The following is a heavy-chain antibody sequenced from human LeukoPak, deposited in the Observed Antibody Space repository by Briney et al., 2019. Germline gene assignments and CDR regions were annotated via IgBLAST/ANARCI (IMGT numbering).Heavy chain of an antibody. J-gene: IGHJ5*02. D-gene: IGHD2-15*01. CDR3: ARGDIDH. Sequence: ASVKVSCKTSGYTFSIYYVQWVRQAPGQGLEWMGVIHPNDGGTTYAQKFQGRIIMTSGTSTSTIYMELSSLRSDDTAVYYCARGDIDHWGQGTLVTVSS. CDR2: IHPNDGGT. CDR1: GYTFSIYY. V-gene: IGHV1-46*01.